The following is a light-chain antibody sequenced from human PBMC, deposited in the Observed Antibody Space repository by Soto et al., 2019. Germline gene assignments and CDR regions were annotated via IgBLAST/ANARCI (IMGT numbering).Light chain of an antibody. V-gene: IGKV1-39*01. CDR2: DAS. CDR1: QSIRSY. CDR3: QQSYSTPPWT. J-gene: IGKJ1*01. Sequence: DIQLTQSRSSLSASVGDKVTITCRASQSIRSYLNWVQQKPGKAPKLLIYDASSLQTGVPSRFSGSGSGTDFSLTISSLQPEDFATYYCQQSYSTPPWTFGQGTKVEIK.